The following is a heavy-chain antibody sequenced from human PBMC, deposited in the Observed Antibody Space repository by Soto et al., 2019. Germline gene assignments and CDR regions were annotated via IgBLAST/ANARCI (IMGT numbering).Heavy chain of an antibody. J-gene: IGHJ4*02. CDR3: TSGKRIAAAGTQNAFDY. Sequence: GGSLRLSCAASGFTFSNSWMSWVRQAPGKGLEWVGRIKSKADGGTTDYAAPVQGRFTISRDDSKNTLYLQMNSLKTEDTAVYYCTSGKRIAAAGTQNAFDYWGQGTMVTVSS. CDR1: GFTFSNSW. V-gene: IGHV3-15*01. D-gene: IGHD6-13*01. CDR2: IKSKADGGTT.